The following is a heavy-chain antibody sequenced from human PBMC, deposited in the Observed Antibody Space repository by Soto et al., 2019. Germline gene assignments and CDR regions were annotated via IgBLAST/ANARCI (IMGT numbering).Heavy chain of an antibody. CDR1: EYSFTTHW. V-gene: IGHV5-51*01. J-gene: IGHJ4*02. D-gene: IGHD6-19*01. Sequence: EVQLVQSGAEVKKPGESLKISCKGSEYSFTTHWIGWVRQTPGKGLEWMGVIYPGDSDTTYSPSFQGQVTISVDKSIRTAYLQWSSLKASDTAIYYCARTPYSSGSKFDYWGQGTLVTVSS. CDR3: ARTPYSSGSKFDY. CDR2: IYPGDSDT.